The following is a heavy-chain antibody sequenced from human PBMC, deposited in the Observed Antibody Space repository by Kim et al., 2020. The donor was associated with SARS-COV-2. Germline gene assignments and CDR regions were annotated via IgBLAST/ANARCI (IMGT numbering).Heavy chain of an antibody. CDR3: AKDIKYQLRDRAAGAFDI. CDR1: GFTFGDYG. Sequence: GGSLRLSCAVSGFTFGDYGMHWVRQAPGKGLEWVSGISWNSGSIVYADSVKGRFTISRDNAEHSLYLQMNSLRAEDSALYYCAKDIKYQLRDRAAGAFDIWGQGTLVTVSS. CDR2: ISWNSGSI. V-gene: IGHV3-9*01. D-gene: IGHD2-2*01. J-gene: IGHJ3*02.